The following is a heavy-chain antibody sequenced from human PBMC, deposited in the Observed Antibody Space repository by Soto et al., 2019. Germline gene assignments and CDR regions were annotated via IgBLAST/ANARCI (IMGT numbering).Heavy chain of an antibody. J-gene: IGHJ6*03. CDR2: INHSGST. Sequence: QVQLQQWGAGLLKPSETLSLTCAVYGGSFSGYYWSWIRQPPGKGLEWIGEINHSGSTNYNPSLKSRVTISVDTSKNQFSLKLSSVTAADTAVYYCARAAATFNYYYYYMDVWGKGTTVTVSS. CDR3: ARAAATFNYYYYYMDV. CDR1: GGSFSGYY. V-gene: IGHV4-34*01. D-gene: IGHD2-15*01.